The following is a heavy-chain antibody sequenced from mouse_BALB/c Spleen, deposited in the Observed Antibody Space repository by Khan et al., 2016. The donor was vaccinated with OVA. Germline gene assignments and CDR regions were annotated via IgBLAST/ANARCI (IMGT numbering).Heavy chain of an antibody. D-gene: IGHD4-1*01. V-gene: IGHV3-2*02. J-gene: IGHJ4*01. Sequence: EVQLQESGPGLVKPSQSLSLTCTVTGYSITRDYAWNWIRQFPGNKLEWMGYISSSGSTSYNPSLKSRISITRDTSKNQFFLQLKSVTTEDTATYYCASELGLYYAMDYWGQGTSVTVSS. CDR2: ISSSGST. CDR3: ASELGLYYAMDY. CDR1: GYSITRDYA.